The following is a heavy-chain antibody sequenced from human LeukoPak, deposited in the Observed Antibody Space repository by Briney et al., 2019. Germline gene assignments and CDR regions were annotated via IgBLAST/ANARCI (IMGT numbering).Heavy chain of an antibody. Sequence: SETLSLTCTVSGGSISSGSYYWSWIRRPAGKGLEWIGRIYTSGSTNYNPSLKSRVTVSVDTSKNQFSLKLSSVTAADTAVYYCARGGLTIPSAGPWFDPWGQGTLVTVSS. J-gene: IGHJ5*02. V-gene: IGHV4-61*02. CDR2: IYTSGST. D-gene: IGHD3-3*01. CDR1: GGSISSGSYY. CDR3: ARGGLTIPSAGPWFDP.